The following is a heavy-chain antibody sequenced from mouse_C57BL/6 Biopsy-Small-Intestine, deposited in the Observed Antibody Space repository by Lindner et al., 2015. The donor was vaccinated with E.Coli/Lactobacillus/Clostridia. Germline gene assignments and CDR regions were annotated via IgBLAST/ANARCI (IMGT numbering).Heavy chain of an antibody. CDR3: ASARGDGSFAY. D-gene: IGHD2-3*01. V-gene: IGHV2-6*01. Sequence: VQLQESGPGLVAPSQSLSITCTVSGFSLTSFGIDWVRQSPGKGLEWLGVIWTNGRTNYNSALQSRLSISKDNSRGQVFLKMDGLQTDGTAMYYCASARGDGSFAYWGQGALVTVSA. CDR2: IWTNGRT. J-gene: IGHJ3*01. CDR1: GFSLTSFG.